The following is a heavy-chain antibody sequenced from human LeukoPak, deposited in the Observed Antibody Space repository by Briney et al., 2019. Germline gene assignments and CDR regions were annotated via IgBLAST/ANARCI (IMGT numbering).Heavy chain of an antibody. V-gene: IGHV4-39*07. CDR2: IYYSGST. Sequence: PSETLSLTCTVSAGSISSSSYYWGWIRQPPGKGLEWIGSIYYSGSTYYNPSLKSRVTISVDTSKNQFSLKLSSVTAADTAVYYCASPRNPINYGGNSGDAFDIWGQGTMVTVSS. CDR1: AGSISSSSYY. CDR3: ASPRNPINYGGNSGDAFDI. D-gene: IGHD4-23*01. J-gene: IGHJ3*02.